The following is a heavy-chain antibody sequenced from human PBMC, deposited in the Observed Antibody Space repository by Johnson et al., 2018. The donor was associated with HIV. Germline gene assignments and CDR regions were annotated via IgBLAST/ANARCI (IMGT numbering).Heavy chain of an antibody. CDR1: GFTFSSYG. V-gene: IGHV3-33*06. CDR3: AKAVGGYAFDI. Sequence: QVQLVESGGGVVQPGRSLRLSCAASGFTFSSYGMHWVRQAPGKGLEWVAVIWYDGSNKYYADSVKGRFTISRDNSKNTLYLQMNSLRPEDTAVYYCAKAVGGYAFDIWGQGTMVTVSS. CDR2: IWYDGSNK. J-gene: IGHJ3*02. D-gene: IGHD1-26*01.